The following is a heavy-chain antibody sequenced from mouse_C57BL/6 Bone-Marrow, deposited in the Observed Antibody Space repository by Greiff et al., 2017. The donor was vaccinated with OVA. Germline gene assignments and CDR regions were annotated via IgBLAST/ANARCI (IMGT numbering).Heavy chain of an antibody. J-gene: IGHJ3*01. V-gene: IGHV5-4*01. CDR3: AREEYGPWFAY. CDR1: GFTFSSYA. D-gene: IGHD2-10*02. CDR2: ISDGGSYT. Sequence: EVQVVESGGGLVKPGGSLKLSCAASGFTFSSYAMSWVRQTPEKRLEWVANISDGGSYTYYPDNVKGRFTISSDNAKNNLFLQMSHLKSEDTAMYYCAREEYGPWFAYWGQGTLVTVSA.